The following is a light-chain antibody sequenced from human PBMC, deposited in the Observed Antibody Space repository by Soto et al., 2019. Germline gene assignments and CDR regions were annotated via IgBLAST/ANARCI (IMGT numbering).Light chain of an antibody. CDR2: DVS. V-gene: IGLV2-14*03. J-gene: IGLJ1*01. CDR3: ASYTTSATYV. Sequence: ALTQPASVSGSPGQSITISCTGTSSDVGPYNYVSWYQQHPGKAPKLMIYDVSDRPSGVSARFSGSKSGYTASLTISGLQAEDEADYYCASYTTSATYVFGTGTKVTVL. CDR1: SSDVGPYNY.